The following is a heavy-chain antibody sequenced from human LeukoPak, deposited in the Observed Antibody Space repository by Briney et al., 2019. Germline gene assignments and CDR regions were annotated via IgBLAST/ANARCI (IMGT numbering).Heavy chain of an antibody. J-gene: IGHJ4*02. CDR3: TTTGTFDY. Sequence: GGSLRLSCAASGLTFSNAWMSWVRQAPGKGLEWVGRIKSKSDGGTTDYAAPVKGRFTISRDDSKNTLYLQMNSLKTEDKPVYCCTTTGTFDYWGQGALVTVSS. V-gene: IGHV3-15*01. CDR1: GLTFSNAW. CDR2: IKSKSDGGTT.